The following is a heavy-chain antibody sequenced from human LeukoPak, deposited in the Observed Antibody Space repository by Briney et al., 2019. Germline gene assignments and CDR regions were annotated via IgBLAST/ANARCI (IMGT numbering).Heavy chain of an antibody. Sequence: GGSLRLSCAASGFTFDDYTMHWVRQAPGKGLEWVSLISWDGGSTYYADSVKGRFTISRDNSKNSLYLQMNSLRTEYTALYYCAKGLGLSVAAAGTDYWGQGTLVTVSS. CDR1: GFTFDDYT. CDR3: AKGLGLSVAAAGTDY. D-gene: IGHD6-13*01. V-gene: IGHV3-43*01. J-gene: IGHJ4*02. CDR2: ISWDGGST.